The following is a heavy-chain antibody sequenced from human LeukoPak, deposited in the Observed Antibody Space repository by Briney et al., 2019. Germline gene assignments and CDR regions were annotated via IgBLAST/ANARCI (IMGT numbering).Heavy chain of an antibody. J-gene: IGHJ4*02. Sequence: GGSLRLSCAASGFTFSNAWMSWVRQAPGKGLEWVSYISSSGSTTYYADSVKGRFTISRDNAKKSLYLQMNSLRAEDTAVYYCARARGSSWYYFDYWGQGTLVTVSS. D-gene: IGHD6-13*01. CDR1: GFTFSNAW. V-gene: IGHV3-11*04. CDR3: ARARGSSWYYFDY. CDR2: ISSSGSTT.